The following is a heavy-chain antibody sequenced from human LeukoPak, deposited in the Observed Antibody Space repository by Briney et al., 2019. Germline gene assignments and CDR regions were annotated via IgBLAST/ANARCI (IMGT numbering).Heavy chain of an antibody. J-gene: IGHJ4*02. CDR3: ARDSTYYYDSGSSGPHYFGY. D-gene: IGHD3-10*01. V-gene: IGHV3-30*04. Sequence: GGSLRLSCAASGFTFSSYALHWLRQAPGKGLEWVAVLSFDGTITYYADSVKGRFTISRDNSKNTLYLQLNSLRAEDTAVYYCARDSTYYYDSGSSGPHYFGYWGQGTLVTVSS. CDR2: LSFDGTIT. CDR1: GFTFSSYA.